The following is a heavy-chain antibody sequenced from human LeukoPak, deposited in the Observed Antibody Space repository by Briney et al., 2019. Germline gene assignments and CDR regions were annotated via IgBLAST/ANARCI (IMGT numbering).Heavy chain of an antibody. CDR2: ISAYNGNT. Sequence: ASVKVSCKASGYTFTSYGISWVRQAPGQGLEWMGWISAYNGNTNYAQKLQGRVTMTTDTSTSTAYMELRSLRSDDTAVYYCATSTIFGVVKYYFDYWGQGTLVMVSS. CDR3: ATSTIFGVVKYYFDY. CDR1: GYTFTSYG. D-gene: IGHD3-3*01. V-gene: IGHV1-18*01. J-gene: IGHJ4*02.